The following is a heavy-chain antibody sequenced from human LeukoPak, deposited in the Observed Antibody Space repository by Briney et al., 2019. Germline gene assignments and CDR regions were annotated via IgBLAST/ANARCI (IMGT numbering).Heavy chain of an antibody. CDR3: ARGAEGRLGPNIHY. J-gene: IGHJ4*02. D-gene: IGHD4-11*01. CDR1: GFTFSSYW. V-gene: IGHV3-74*01. CDR2: INSDGSST. Sequence: WGSLRLSCAASGFTFSSYWMHGVRQAPGKGLVWVSRINSDGSSTSYADSVKGRFTISRDNAKNTLYLQMNSLRAEDTAVYYCARGAEGRLGPNIHYWGQGTLVTVSS.